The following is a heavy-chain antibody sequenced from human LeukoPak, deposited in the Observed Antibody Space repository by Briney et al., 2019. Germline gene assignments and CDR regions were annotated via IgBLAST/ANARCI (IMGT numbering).Heavy chain of an antibody. CDR3: AKLAASETGEGS. D-gene: IGHD6-13*01. J-gene: IGHJ5*02. CDR2: INPSGDRT. V-gene: IGHV1-46*01. CDR1: GFTFTSNH. Sequence: ASVKVSCKASGFTFTSNHIHCVRQAPGQGLEWMGVINPSGDRTSYAQKFQGRVTMTRDTSTSTVYMELSSLRSEDTAIYYCAKLAASETGEGSWGQGTLVTVSS.